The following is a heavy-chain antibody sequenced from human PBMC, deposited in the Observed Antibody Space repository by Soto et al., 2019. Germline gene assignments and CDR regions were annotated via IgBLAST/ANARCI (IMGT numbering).Heavy chain of an antibody. CDR3: ARDPTYYDILTGYQNWFDP. CDR1: GFTFSSYW. J-gene: IGHJ5*02. V-gene: IGHV3-74*01. CDR2: INSDGSST. Sequence: EVQLVESGGGLVQPGGSLRLSCAASGFTFSSYWMHWVRQAPGKGLVWVSRINSDGSSTSYADSVKGRFTISRDNAKNTLYLQMDSLRAEDTAVYYCARDPTYYDILTGYQNWFDPWGQGTLVTVSS. D-gene: IGHD3-9*01.